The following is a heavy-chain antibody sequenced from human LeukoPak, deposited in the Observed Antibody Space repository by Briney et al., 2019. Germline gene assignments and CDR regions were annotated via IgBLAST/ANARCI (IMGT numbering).Heavy chain of an antibody. CDR2: ISPGGGTT. Sequence: GGSLRLSCVVSGFSFGSEAMSWVRQAPGRGLEWVSSISPGGGTTYYADSVKGRFTISRDNSENTLYVEMNSLRAEDTAIYYCAKSRSGSANWALRIFDNWGQGALVSVSS. V-gene: IGHV3-23*01. J-gene: IGHJ4*02. CDR1: GFSFGSEA. D-gene: IGHD3-10*01. CDR3: AKSRSGSANWALRIFDN.